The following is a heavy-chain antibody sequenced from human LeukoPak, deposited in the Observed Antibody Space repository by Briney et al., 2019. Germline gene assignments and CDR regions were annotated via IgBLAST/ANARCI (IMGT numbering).Heavy chain of an antibody. V-gene: IGHV3-48*01. CDR3: APDGDTSCCY. D-gene: IGHD2-2*01. Sequence: PGGSLRLSCAASGFTFSSYSMNWVRQAPGKGLEWVSYISSSSSTIYYADSVKGQFTISRDNAKNSLYLQMNSLRAEDTAVYYCAPDGDTSCCYWGQGTLVTVSS. J-gene: IGHJ4*02. CDR1: GFTFSSYS. CDR2: ISSSSSTI.